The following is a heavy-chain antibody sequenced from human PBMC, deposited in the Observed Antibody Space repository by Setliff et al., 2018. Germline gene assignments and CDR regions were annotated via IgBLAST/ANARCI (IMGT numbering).Heavy chain of an antibody. Sequence: SETLSLTCTVSGGSISSYYWSWIRQPAGKGLEWIGHIYIGGSANYSPSLKSRVTISIDTSKNQFSLKLNSVTAADTAVYYCARYDSSGYSENYYFDYWGQGTLVTVSS. D-gene: IGHD3-22*01. CDR1: GGSISSYY. V-gene: IGHV4-4*07. CDR3: ARYDSSGYSENYYFDY. CDR2: IYIGGSA. J-gene: IGHJ4*02.